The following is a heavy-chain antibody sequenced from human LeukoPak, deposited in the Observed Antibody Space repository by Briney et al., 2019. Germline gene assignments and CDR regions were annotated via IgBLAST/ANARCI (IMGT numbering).Heavy chain of an antibody. J-gene: IGHJ4*02. V-gene: IGHV3-23*01. CDR2: ISGSGGST. CDR3: AKSRSGYSPQYYFDY. CDR1: GFTFSSYA. D-gene: IGHD3-3*01. Sequence: GGSLRLSCAASGFTFSSYAMSWVRQAPGKGLEWVSAISGSGGSTYYADSVKGRFTISRDNSKNTLYLQMNSLRAEDAAVYYCAKSRSGYSPQYYFDYWGQGTLVTVSS.